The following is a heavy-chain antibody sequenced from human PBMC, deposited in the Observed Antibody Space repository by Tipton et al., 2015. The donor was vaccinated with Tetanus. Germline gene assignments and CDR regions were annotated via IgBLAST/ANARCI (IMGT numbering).Heavy chain of an antibody. CDR3: ATDRQQLVRDGGYAFDI. D-gene: IGHD6-13*01. Sequence: LRLSCAISGDSVSSNSAAWNWIRQSPSRGLEWLGRTYYRSKWYNDYAVSVKSRITISPDTSKNQFSLQLNSVTPEDTAVYYCATDRQQLVRDGGYAFDIWGQGTMVTVSS. J-gene: IGHJ3*02. CDR1: GDSVSSNSAA. CDR2: TYYRSKWYN. V-gene: IGHV6-1*01.